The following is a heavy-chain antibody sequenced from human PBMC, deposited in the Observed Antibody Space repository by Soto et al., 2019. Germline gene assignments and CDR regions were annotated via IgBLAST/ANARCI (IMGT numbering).Heavy chain of an antibody. Sequence: PSDTLSLTCTFSVYSLSSFFHYLSFIRQHPGKGLEWIGHIYDSVNTYYSPSLRIRVTISADISKNQFSLNLRSVTAADTAVYYCARVDNRGYFEILNDYWGQGTLVTVSS. V-gene: IGHV4-31*03. D-gene: IGHD3-9*01. CDR1: VYSLSSFFHY. J-gene: IGHJ4*02. CDR3: ARVDNRGYFEILNDY. CDR2: IYDSVNT.